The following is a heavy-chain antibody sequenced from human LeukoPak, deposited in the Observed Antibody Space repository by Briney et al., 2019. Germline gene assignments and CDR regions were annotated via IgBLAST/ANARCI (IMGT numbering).Heavy chain of an antibody. CDR2: MSHDGRNK. Sequence: GGSLRLSCTAFGFTFTSYVMHWIGQAPGKGLEWMTVMSHDGRNKFYADSVKGRFTISRDNSKNTVYLQMNSLRDEDTAVYFCTKDQIYDITSSIGFYLDYWGQGSLVTVSS. D-gene: IGHD3-10*01. J-gene: IGHJ4*02. CDR1: GFTFTSYV. V-gene: IGHV3-30*04. CDR3: TKDQIYDITSSIGFYLDY.